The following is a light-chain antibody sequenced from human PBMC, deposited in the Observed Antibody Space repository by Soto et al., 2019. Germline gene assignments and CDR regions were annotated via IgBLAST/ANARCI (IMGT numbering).Light chain of an antibody. V-gene: IGKV3-20*01. CDR1: QSFSGSY. CDR3: QHYGSAPWT. J-gene: IGKJ1*01. CDR2: ATS. Sequence: EIMLTQSPGTRSLSPGERATLSCSASQSFSGSYLAWDQQQPGQAPRLLIYATSRRATGIPGRFGGIASETDFTLTISSLEAEDYAVYACQHYGSAPWTFGQGTNADI.